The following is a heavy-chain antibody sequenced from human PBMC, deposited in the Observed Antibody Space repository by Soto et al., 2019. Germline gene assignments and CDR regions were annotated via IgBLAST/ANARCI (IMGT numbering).Heavy chain of an antibody. Sequence: GGSLRLSCVGSGFTFSSYGMHWFRQAPGKGLECVAVISDTGSSHYYAASVEGRFTISRENSKNTLSLQMNSLRAEDTAVYYCAKERATTTAFDYWGQGALVTVSS. CDR3: AKERATTTAFDY. J-gene: IGHJ4*02. V-gene: IGHV3-30*18. CDR2: ISDTGSSH. CDR1: GFTFSSYG. D-gene: IGHD4-17*01.